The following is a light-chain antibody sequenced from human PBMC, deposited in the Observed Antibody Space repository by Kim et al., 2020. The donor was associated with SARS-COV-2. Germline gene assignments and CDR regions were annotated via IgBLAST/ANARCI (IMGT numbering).Light chain of an antibody. J-gene: IGKJ4*02. V-gene: IGKV1-27*01. CDR3: QKYSSGPRT. Sequence: SVGKRATITGRASQGVSNYLAWYQQKPGQVPRLLIYAASTLPTGIPARFSGSGSGTDFTLTISSLQPEDFAAYYCQKYSSGPRTFGEGTKVDIK. CDR2: AAS. CDR1: QGVSNY.